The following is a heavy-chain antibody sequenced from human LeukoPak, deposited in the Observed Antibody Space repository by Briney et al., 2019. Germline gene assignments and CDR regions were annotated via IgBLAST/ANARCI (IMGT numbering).Heavy chain of an antibody. D-gene: IGHD2-21*01. CDR1: GLTFSTYW. CDR2: IKKDGSEK. J-gene: IGHJ4*02. V-gene: IGHV3-7*01. Sequence: PGGSLRLSCAASGLTFSTYWMTWVRQAPGKGLEWVANIKKDGSEKHYVDSVKGRFTISRDNAKNSLFLQMNSLRAEDTAVYYCASPMIMGHIVTYWGPGTLVTVSS. CDR3: ASPMIMGHIVTY.